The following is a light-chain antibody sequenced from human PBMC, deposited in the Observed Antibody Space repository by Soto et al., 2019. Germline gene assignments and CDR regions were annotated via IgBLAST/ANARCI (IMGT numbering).Light chain of an antibody. J-gene: IGKJ1*01. CDR3: HQYDNWPPGWT. Sequence: EIVMTQSPATLSVSPGERATLSCRASQDLNINLAWYQQKPGQAPRLLIYAASTRATGVPARFSGSESGTEFTLTITSLQYEDFAVYYCHQYDNWPPGWTFGQGTKVEIK. CDR2: AAS. CDR1: QDLNIN. V-gene: IGKV3-15*01.